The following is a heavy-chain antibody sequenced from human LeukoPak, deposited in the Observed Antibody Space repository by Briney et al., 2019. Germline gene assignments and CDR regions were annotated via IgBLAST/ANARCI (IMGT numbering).Heavy chain of an antibody. CDR1: GYTFTSYG. Sequence: ASVKVSCKASGYTFTSYGISWVRQAPGQGLEWMGWISAYNGNTNYAQKLQGRVTMTTDTSTSTAYMELRSLRSDDTAVYYCARDYYDSRGPPDAFDIWGQGTMVTVSS. CDR2: ISAYNGNT. D-gene: IGHD3-22*01. V-gene: IGHV1-18*01. CDR3: ARDYYDSRGPPDAFDI. J-gene: IGHJ3*02.